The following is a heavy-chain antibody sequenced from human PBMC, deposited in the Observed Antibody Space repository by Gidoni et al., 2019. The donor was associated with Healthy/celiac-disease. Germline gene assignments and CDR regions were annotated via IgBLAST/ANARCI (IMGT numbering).Heavy chain of an antibody. CDR3: AREGTTVTSFDAFDI. J-gene: IGHJ3*02. CDR1: GFTFSRYS. V-gene: IGHV3-21*01. D-gene: IGHD4-17*01. Sequence: EVQLVESGGGLVKPGGSLRLSCAASGFTFSRYSMNWVRQAPGKGLEWVSSISSSSSYIYYADSVKGRFTISRDNAKNSLYLQMNSLRAEDTAVYYCAREGTTVTSFDAFDIWGQGTMVTVSS. CDR2: ISSSSSYI.